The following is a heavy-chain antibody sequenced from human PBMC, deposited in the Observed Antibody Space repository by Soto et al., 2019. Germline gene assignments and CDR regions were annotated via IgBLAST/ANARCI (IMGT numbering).Heavy chain of an antibody. J-gene: IGHJ6*02. D-gene: IGHD5-12*01. Sequence: SVKVSCKASGGTFSSYAISWVRQAPGQGLEWMGGIIPIFGTANYAQKFQGRVTITADKSTSTAYMELSSLRSEDTAVYYCARDRGWLPFYYYYGMDVWGQGTTVTVSS. V-gene: IGHV1-69*06. CDR3: ARDRGWLPFYYYYGMDV. CDR1: GGTFSSYA. CDR2: IIPIFGTA.